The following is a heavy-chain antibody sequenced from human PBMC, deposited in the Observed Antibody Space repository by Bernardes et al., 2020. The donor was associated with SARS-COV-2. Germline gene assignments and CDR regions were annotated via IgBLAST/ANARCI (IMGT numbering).Heavy chain of an antibody. Sequence: GGSLRLSCAASGFTSDDYGMSWVRQAPGKGLEWVSGINWNGGSTGYADSVKGRFTISRDNAKNSLYLQMNSLRAEDTALYHCASFSSSWYLPEGYWGQGTLVTVSS. CDR3: ASFSSSWYLPEGY. CDR2: INWNGGST. CDR1: GFTSDDYG. J-gene: IGHJ4*02. D-gene: IGHD6-13*01. V-gene: IGHV3-20*01.